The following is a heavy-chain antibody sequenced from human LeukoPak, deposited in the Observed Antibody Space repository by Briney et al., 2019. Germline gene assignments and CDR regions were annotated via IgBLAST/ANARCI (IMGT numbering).Heavy chain of an antibody. D-gene: IGHD6-13*01. CDR2: IIPILGIA. CDR3: ARALAAAGRGY. J-gene: IGHJ4*02. V-gene: IGHV1-69*04. CDR1: GGTFSSYA. Sequence: SVKVSCKASGGTFSSYAISWVRQAPGQGLEWMGRIIPILGIANYAQKFQGRVTITPDKSTSTAYMELGSLRSEDTAVYYCARALAAAGRGYWGQGTLVTVSS.